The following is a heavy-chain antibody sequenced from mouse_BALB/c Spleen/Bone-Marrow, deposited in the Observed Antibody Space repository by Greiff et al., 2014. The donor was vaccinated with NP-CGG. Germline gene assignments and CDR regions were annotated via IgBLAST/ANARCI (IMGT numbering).Heavy chain of an antibody. D-gene: IGHD4-1*01. J-gene: IGHJ2*01. CDR3: ARGGNWTRNYFDY. V-gene: IGHV5-17*02. CDR1: GFTFSSFG. Sequence: EVNLVESGGGLVQPGGSRKLSCAASGFTFSSFGMHWVRQAPEKGLEWVAYISSVSSTIYYGDTVKGRFTIPRDNPKNTLFLQRTSLRSEDTAVYYCARGGNWTRNYFDYWGQGTTLTVSS. CDR2: ISSVSSTI.